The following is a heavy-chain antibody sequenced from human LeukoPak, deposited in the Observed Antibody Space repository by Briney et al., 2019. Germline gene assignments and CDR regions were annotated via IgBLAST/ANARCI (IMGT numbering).Heavy chain of an antibody. CDR2: IYPGDSDT. V-gene: IGHV5-51*01. J-gene: IGHJ4*02. CDR3: ARLVGATGLLGHIDY. D-gene: IGHD1-26*01. CDR1: GYSFTSYW. Sequence: PGESLKISCKGSGYSFTSYWIAWVRQMPGKGLEWMGIIYPGDSDTRYSPSFQGQVTTSADKSISTAYLQWSSLKASDTAMYYCARLVGATGLLGHIDYWGQGTLVTVSS.